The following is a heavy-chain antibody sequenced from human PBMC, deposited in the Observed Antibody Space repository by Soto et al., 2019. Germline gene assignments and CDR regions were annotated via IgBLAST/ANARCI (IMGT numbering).Heavy chain of an antibody. V-gene: IGHV3-33*01. CDR1: GFXFSSYG. D-gene: IGHD3-22*01. Sequence: GGSLRLSCVASGFXFSSYGMHWGRQAPGKGLEWGAVIWYDGSKKYYADSVKGRFTISRDNSENTLYVQINSLRAEDTAVYYCARATYFYDSSGYSGYGLDVWGQGTTVTV. CDR3: ARATYFYDSSGYSGYGLDV. CDR2: IWYDGSKK. J-gene: IGHJ6*02.